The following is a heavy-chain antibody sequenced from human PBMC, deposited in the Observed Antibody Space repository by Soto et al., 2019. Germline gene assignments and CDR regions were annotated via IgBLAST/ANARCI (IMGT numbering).Heavy chain of an antibody. CDR2: ISTSGSAK. CDR3: VRELATTQGFDY. D-gene: IGHD5-12*01. CDR1: GFIFSTYE. V-gene: IGHV3-48*03. J-gene: IGHJ4*02. Sequence: GGSLRLSCAASGFIFSTYEVDWVRHSPGKGLEWISYISTSGSAKNYADSVKGRFTISRDNGQNSLYLYMQSLRAEDTAIYYCVRELATTQGFDYWGQGTLVTVSS.